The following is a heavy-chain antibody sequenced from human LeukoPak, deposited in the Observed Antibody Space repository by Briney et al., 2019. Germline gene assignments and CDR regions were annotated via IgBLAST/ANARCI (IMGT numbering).Heavy chain of an antibody. J-gene: IGHJ6*03. V-gene: IGHV1-46*01. D-gene: IGHD5-12*01. CDR1: GYTFTSYY. CDR2: INPSGGST. Sequence: GASVKVSCKASGYTFTSYYMHWVRQAPGQGLEWMGIINPSGGSTSYAQKLQGRVTMTTDTSTSTAYMELRSLRSDDTAVYYCARVYSGYDSLRYYYYYMDVWGEGTTVTISS. CDR3: ARVYSGYDSLRYYYYYMDV.